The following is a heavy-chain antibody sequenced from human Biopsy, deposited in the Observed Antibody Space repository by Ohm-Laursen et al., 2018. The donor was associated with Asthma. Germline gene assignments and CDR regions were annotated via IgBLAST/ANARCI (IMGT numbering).Heavy chain of an antibody. CDR3: ARLADCSGGACYSYGWFDP. V-gene: IGHV4-59*07. J-gene: IGHJ5*02. Sequence: PSDTLSLTCTVSGGSIRSHDWTWIRLPPGKGLEYIGDVSHTGSTNYNPSLKSRVTMSLDTSKNQFSLRLTSVTPTDTAVYYCARLADCSGGACYSYGWFDPWGHGTRVTVSS. CDR1: GGSIRSHD. CDR2: VSHTGST. D-gene: IGHD2-15*01.